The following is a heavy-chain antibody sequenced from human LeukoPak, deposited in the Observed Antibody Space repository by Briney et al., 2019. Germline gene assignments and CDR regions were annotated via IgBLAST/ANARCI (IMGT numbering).Heavy chain of an antibody. CDR3: VRDRRNRVGYYGSGSYYTDY. Sequence: PSETLSLTCTVSGGSISSSSYYWGWIRQPPGKGLEWIGSIYYSGSTYYNPSLKSRVTISVDTSKNQFSLKLSSVTAADTAVYYCVRDRRNRVGYYGSGSYYTDYWGQGTLVTVSS. D-gene: IGHD3-10*01. J-gene: IGHJ4*02. V-gene: IGHV4-39*07. CDR2: IYYSGST. CDR1: GGSISSSSYY.